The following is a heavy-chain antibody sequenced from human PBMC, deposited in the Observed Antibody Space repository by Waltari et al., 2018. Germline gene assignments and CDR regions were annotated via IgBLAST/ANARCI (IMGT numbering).Heavy chain of an antibody. CDR3: ARRGGTARVDY. CDR1: GGSISSSSYY. J-gene: IGHJ4*02. V-gene: IGHV4-39*01. CDR2: IYYSGST. D-gene: IGHD5-18*01. Sequence: QLQLQESGPGLVKPSETLSLTCTVSGGSISSSSYYWGWIRQPPGKGLEWIGSIYYSGSTYYDPSLKSRVTISVDTSKNQFSLKLSSVTAADTAVYYCARRGGTARVDYWGQGTLVTVSS.